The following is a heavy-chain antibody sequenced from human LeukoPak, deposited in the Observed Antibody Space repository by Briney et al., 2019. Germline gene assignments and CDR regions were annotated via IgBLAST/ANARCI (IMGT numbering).Heavy chain of an antibody. CDR3: ARGRGYSGYDSPLDY. D-gene: IGHD5-12*01. CDR1: GGTFSSYA. V-gene: IGHV1-69*01. J-gene: IGHJ4*02. Sequence: ASVKVSCKASGGTFSSYAISWVRQAPGQGLEWMGGIIPIFGRANYAQKFQGRVTITADESTSTAYMELSSLRSEDTAVYYCARGRGYSGYDSPLDYWGQGTLVTVSS. CDR2: IIPIFGRA.